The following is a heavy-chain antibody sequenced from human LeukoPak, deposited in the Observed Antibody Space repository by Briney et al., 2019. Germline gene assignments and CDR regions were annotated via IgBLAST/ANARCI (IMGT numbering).Heavy chain of an antibody. CDR3: ARDRYYYDSSGYYPFGY. J-gene: IGHJ4*02. CDR1: GFPFSSYA. CDR2: ISYDGSNK. D-gene: IGHD3-22*01. Sequence: GRALRLSCAASGFPFSSYAMHWVRQAPGKGLEWVAVISYDGSNKYYADSVKGRFTISRDNSKNTLYLQMNGLRAEDTAVYYCARDRYYYDSSGYYPFGYWGQGTLVTVSS. V-gene: IGHV3-30-3*01.